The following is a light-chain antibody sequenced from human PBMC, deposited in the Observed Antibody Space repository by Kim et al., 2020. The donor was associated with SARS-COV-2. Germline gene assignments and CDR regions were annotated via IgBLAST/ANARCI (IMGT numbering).Light chain of an antibody. J-gene: IGKJ2*01. Sequence: LSWTAGESDSLACRASQTVSSYLAWYQKKPGQAPRLRIYDASVRASGIPARFSGSGSGTDFPLTISRLEPEDSAVYYCQHRTNWLFGQGTKLEI. CDR3: QHRTNWL. V-gene: IGKV3-11*01. CDR2: DAS. CDR1: QTVSSY.